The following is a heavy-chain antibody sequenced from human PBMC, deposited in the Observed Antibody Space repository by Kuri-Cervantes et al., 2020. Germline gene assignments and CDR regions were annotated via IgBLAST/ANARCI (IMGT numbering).Heavy chain of an antibody. D-gene: IGHD3-10*01. Sequence: GESLKISCAASGFTFSDYYMSWIRQAPGKGLEWVSYISSSGSTIYYADSVKGRFTISRDNAKNSLYLQMNSLRAEDTAVYYCARVAGSGSYSKGDDAFDIWGQGTMVIVSS. V-gene: IGHV3-11*01. CDR3: ARVAGSGSYSKGDDAFDI. CDR2: ISSSGSTI. CDR1: GFTFSDYY. J-gene: IGHJ3*02.